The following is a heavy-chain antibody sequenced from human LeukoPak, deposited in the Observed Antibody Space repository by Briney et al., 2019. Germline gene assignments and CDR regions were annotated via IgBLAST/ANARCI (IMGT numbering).Heavy chain of an antibody. J-gene: IGHJ4*02. CDR1: GGSISSYY. V-gene: IGHV4-59*08. Sequence: SETLSLTCTVSGGSISSYYWSWIRQPPGKGLEWIGYIYYSGSTNYNPSLKSRVTISVDTSKNQFSLKLSSVTAADTAVYYCARVSARPLSFDYWGQGTLVTVSS. D-gene: IGHD6-6*01. CDR2: IYYSGST. CDR3: ARVSARPLSFDY.